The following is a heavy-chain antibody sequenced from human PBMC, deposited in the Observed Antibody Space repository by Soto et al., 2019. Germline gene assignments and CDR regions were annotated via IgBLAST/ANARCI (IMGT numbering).Heavy chain of an antibody. CDR1: GYTFTAYA. V-gene: IGHV1-3*01. CDR2: INAGNGDT. J-gene: IGHJ4*02. Sequence: ASVKVSCKASGYTFTAYAMHWVRLAPGQSLEWVAWINAGNGDTNYSQKFQGRVTITRDTSATTAYMELSSLTFEDTAVYYCARGATSGWPLDYWGQGALVTVSS. CDR3: ARGATSGWPLDY. D-gene: IGHD6-19*01.